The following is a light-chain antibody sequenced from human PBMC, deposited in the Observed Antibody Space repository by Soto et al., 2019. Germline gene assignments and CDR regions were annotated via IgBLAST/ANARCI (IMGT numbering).Light chain of an antibody. Sequence: QSALTQPASVSGSPGQSITISCTGTSSDIGGFNFVSWYQQHPGKAPKVIIYDVTDRSSEVYDRFSGSKSGNTASLTISGLQAEDEADYYCASYRSGSLGVFGGGTKLTVL. V-gene: IGLV2-14*03. CDR3: ASYRSGSLGV. CDR2: DVT. CDR1: SSDIGGFNF. J-gene: IGLJ3*02.